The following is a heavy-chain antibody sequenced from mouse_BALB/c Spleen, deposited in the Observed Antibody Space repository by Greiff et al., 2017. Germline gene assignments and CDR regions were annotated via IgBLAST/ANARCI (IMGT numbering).Heavy chain of an antibody. Sequence: EVKLMESGGGLVKPGGSLKLSFAASGFTFSSYAMSWVRQSPEKRLEWVAEISSGGSYTYYPDTVTGRFTISRDNAKNTLYLEMSSLRSEDTAMYYCARDRAMDYWGQGTSVTVSS. CDR2: ISSGGSYT. CDR1: GFTFSSYA. CDR3: ARDRAMDY. V-gene: IGHV5-9-4*01. J-gene: IGHJ4*01.